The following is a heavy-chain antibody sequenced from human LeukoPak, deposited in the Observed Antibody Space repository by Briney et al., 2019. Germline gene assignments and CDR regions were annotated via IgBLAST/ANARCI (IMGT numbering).Heavy chain of an antibody. V-gene: IGHV3-66*01. Sequence: GGSLRLSCEVSGATVTSSYMSWVRQAPGKGLEWVSVIYSGGDTYYADSVKGRCTVSRDISKNTLYLQMNSLGAEDTAVYYCARGNTGYNSNWGRDFDCWGQGTLVTVSS. D-gene: IGHD4-11*01. CDR2: IYSGGDT. CDR3: ARGNTGYNSNWGRDFDC. CDR1: GATVTSSY. J-gene: IGHJ4*02.